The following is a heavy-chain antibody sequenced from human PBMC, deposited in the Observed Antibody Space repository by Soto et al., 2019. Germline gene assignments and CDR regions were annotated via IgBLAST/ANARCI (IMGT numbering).Heavy chain of an antibody. V-gene: IGHV3-23*01. CDR2: ISGSGGST. CDR1: GFTFSSYA. Sequence: PGGSLRLSCAASGFTFSSYAMSWVRQAPGKGLEWVSAISGSGGSTYYADSVKGRFTISRDNSKNTLYLQMNSLRAEDTAVYYCAKVYDSSGYYSSYFDYWGQGTLVTVPQ. CDR3: AKVYDSSGYYSSYFDY. D-gene: IGHD3-22*01. J-gene: IGHJ4*02.